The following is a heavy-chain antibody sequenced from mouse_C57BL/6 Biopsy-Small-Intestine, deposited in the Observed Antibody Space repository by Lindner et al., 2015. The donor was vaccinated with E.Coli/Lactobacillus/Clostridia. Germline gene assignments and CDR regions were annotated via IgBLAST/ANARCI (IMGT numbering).Heavy chain of an antibody. V-gene: IGHV1-84*02. J-gene: IGHJ4*01. CDR2: INPYSGDT. Sequence: SVKVSCKASGYTFTGYYMHWVRQAPGQGLEWMGWINPYSGDTNYPQKFQGRVTVTRDTSISTVYMALSRLRSDDTAVYYCARGLAIPVIGVVTTNWFDPWGQGTLVTVSS. D-gene: IGHD2-3*01. CDR1: GYTFTGYY. CDR3: ARGLAIPVIGVVTTNWFDP.